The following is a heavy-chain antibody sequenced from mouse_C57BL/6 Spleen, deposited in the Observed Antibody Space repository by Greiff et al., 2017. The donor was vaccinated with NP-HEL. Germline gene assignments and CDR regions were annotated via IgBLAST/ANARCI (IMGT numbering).Heavy chain of an antibody. CDR1: GFTFSSYG. D-gene: IGHD1-1*02. Sequence: EVKVVESGGDLVKPGGSLKLSCAASGFTFSSYGMSWVRQTPDKRLEWVATISSGGSYTYYPDSVKGRFTISRDNAKNTLYLQMSSLKSEDTAMYYCARQRDYVRYFDVWGTGTTVTVSS. J-gene: IGHJ1*03. CDR2: ISSGGSYT. CDR3: ARQRDYVRYFDV. V-gene: IGHV5-6*01.